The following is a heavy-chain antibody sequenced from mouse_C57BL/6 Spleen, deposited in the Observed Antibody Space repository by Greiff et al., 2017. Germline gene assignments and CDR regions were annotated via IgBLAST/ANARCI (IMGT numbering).Heavy chain of an antibody. CDR2: IDPSDSET. CDR1: GYTFTSYW. CDR3: AREGLRRYYFDY. D-gene: IGHD2-4*01. J-gene: IGHJ2*01. V-gene: IGHV1-52*01. Sequence: QVQLQQPGAELVRPGSSVKLSCKASGYTFTSYWMHWVKQRPIQGLEWIGNIDPSDSETHYNQKFKDKATLTVDKSSSTAYMQPSSLTSEDSAVYYCAREGLRRYYFDYWGQGTTRTVSS.